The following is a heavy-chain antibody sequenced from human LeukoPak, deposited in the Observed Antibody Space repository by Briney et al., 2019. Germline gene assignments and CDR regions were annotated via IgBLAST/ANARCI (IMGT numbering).Heavy chain of an antibody. J-gene: IGHJ4*02. CDR3: ARYEARGVCFDY. D-gene: IGHD3-10*01. CDR2: INPNSGGT. V-gene: IGHV1-2*02. CDR1: GYTFTDYY. Sequence: ASVKVSCKASGYTFTDYYLRWVRQAPGQGLEWMGWINPNSGGTNYAQNFQGRVTMTRDASINTAYMELSRVRSDDTAVYYCARYEARGVCFDYWGQGTLVTVSS.